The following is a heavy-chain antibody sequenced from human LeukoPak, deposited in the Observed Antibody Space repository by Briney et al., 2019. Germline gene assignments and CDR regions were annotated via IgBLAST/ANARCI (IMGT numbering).Heavy chain of an antibody. CDR1: GGSFSGYY. J-gene: IGHJ5*02. CDR3: ARGRQTYYYGWGSYGSDLTGGQNWFAP. D-gene: IGHD3-10*01. CDR2: INHSGST. V-gene: IGHV4-34*01. Sequence: PSETLSLTCAVYGGSFSGYYWSWIRQPPGKGLEWIGEINHSGSTNYNPSLKSRVTISVDTSKNQFSLKLSSVTAADTAVYYCARGRQTYYYGWGSYGSDLTGGQNWFAPWGQGTLVTVSS.